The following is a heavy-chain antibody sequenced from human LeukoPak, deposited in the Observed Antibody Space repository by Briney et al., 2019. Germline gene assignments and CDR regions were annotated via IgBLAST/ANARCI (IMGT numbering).Heavy chain of an antibody. J-gene: IGHJ4*02. CDR2: ISGSGGSK. Sequence: PGGSLRLSCAASGFTFSSHAMSWVRQAPGKGLEWVSAISGSGGSKYYADSVKGRFTISRDNSKNTLYVQMNSLRAEDTATYYCAKGTTYYDILTGYGYPYYIDYWGQGTLVTVSS. CDR1: GFTFSSHA. D-gene: IGHD3-9*01. V-gene: IGHV3-23*01. CDR3: AKGTTYYDILTGYGYPYYIDY.